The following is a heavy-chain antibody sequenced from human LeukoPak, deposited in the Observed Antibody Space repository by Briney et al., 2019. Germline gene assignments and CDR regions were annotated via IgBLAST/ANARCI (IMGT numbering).Heavy chain of an antibody. CDR2: ISSSGSTI. Sequence: GGSLRLSCAASGFTFSDYYMSWIRQAPGKGLEWVSHISSSGSTIYYADSVKGRFTISRDNAKNSLYLQMNSLRAEDTAVYYCARRYSYGSLFDYWGQGTLVTVSS. CDR1: GFTFSDYY. CDR3: ARRYSYGSLFDY. V-gene: IGHV3-11*01. D-gene: IGHD5-18*01. J-gene: IGHJ4*02.